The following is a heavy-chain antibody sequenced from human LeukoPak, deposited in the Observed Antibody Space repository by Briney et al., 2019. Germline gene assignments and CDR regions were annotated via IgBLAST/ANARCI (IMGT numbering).Heavy chain of an antibody. D-gene: IGHD2-2*02. CDR1: GFTFSTYD. J-gene: IGHJ4*02. CDR3: AKDRGYCTSTSCHTYFFDY. V-gene: IGHV3-23*01. CDR2: ISGSGGST. Sequence: GGSLRLSCAASGFTFSTYDMSWVRQAPGKGLEWVSAISGSGGSTYYADSVKGRFTISRDNSKNTLYLQLNSLRAEDTAVYYCAKDRGYCTSTSCHTYFFDYWGQGTLVTVSS.